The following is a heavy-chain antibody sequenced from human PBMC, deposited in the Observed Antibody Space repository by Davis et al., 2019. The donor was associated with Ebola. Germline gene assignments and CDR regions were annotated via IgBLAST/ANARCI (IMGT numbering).Heavy chain of an antibody. CDR3: VIAARPGFGPFDY. Sequence: GGSLRLSCAASGFTFSSYAMHWVRQAPGKGLEWVAVISYDGSNKYYADSVKGRFTISRDNSKNTLYLQMNSLRAEDTAVYYCVIAARPGFGPFDYWGQGTLVTVSS. CDR1: GFTFSSYA. J-gene: IGHJ4*02. V-gene: IGHV3-30*04. CDR2: ISYDGSNK. D-gene: IGHD6-6*01.